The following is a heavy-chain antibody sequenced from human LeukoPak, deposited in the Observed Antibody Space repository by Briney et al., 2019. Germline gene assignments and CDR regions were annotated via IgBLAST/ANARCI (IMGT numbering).Heavy chain of an antibody. D-gene: IGHD2-15*01. CDR3: ARDRDYSRWYFDL. Sequence: SVNVPSMASGYTFTSYGISWVRQAPGQGLEWMGWISAYNGNTNYAQKLQGRVTMTTDTSTSTAYMELRSLRSDDTAVYYCARDRDYSRWYFDLWGRGALVTVSS. J-gene: IGHJ2*01. V-gene: IGHV1-18*01. CDR1: GYTFTSYG. CDR2: ISAYNGNT.